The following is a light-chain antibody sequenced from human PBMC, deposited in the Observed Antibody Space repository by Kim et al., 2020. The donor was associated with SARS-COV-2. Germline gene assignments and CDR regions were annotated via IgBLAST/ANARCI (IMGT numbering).Light chain of an antibody. CDR3: QTWGTGSVV. CDR2: LNSDGSH. Sequence: SAKLPCPLGSGHARFAFAWAQQQPEKGPRYLMKLNSDGSHSKGDGIPDRFSGSSSRAERYLTISSLQSEDEADYYCQTWGTGSVVFGGGTQLTVL. CDR1: SGHARFA. J-gene: IGLJ2*01. V-gene: IGLV4-69*01.